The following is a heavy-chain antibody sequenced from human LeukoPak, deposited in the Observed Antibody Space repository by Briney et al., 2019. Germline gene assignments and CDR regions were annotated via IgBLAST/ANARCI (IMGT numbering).Heavy chain of an antibody. Sequence: GGSVRLSCAASGLNFRSCGMTWARQVPGKGLEWVVGMSGSGGNSDYTDSVKGRFTISRDNSENTLYLQMTNLRAEETAMYYCAKGRTYCSGTSCYFFDFWGQGTLVTVSS. D-gene: IGHD2-2*01. CDR3: AKGRTYCSGTSCYFFDF. CDR2: MSGSGGNS. CDR1: GLNFRSCG. J-gene: IGHJ4*02. V-gene: IGHV3-23*01.